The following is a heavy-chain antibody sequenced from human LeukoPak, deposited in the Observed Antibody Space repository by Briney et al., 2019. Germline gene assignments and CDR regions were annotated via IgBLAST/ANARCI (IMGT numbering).Heavy chain of an antibody. CDR3: ARDLREYYDILTGLNYYYGMDV. CDR1: GYTFTSYY. CDR2: INPSGGST. J-gene: IGHJ6*02. V-gene: IGHV1-46*01. Sequence: EASVKVSCKASGYTFTSYYMHWVRQAPGQGLEWMGIINPSGGSTSYAQKLQGRVTMTRDTSTSTVYMELSSLRSEDTAVYYCARDLREYYDILTGLNYYYGMDVWGQGTTVTVSS. D-gene: IGHD3-9*01.